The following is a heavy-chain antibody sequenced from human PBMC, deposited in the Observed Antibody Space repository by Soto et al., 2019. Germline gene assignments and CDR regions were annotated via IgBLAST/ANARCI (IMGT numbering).Heavy chain of an antibody. Sequence: LSLTCTVSGGSISSYYWSWIRQPPGKGLEWIGYIYYSGSTNYNPSLKSRVTISVDTSKNQFSLKLSSVTAADTAVYYCARIAARSGFDPWGQGTLVTVSS. CDR1: GGSISSYY. V-gene: IGHV4-59*01. D-gene: IGHD6-6*01. CDR3: ARIAARSGFDP. J-gene: IGHJ5*02. CDR2: IYYSGST.